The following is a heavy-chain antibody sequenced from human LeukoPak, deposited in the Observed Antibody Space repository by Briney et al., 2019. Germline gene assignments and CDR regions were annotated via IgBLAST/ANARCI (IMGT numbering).Heavy chain of an antibody. CDR2: ISTTSGTV. CDR3: AKHGGIAARLGGAFDI. D-gene: IGHD6-6*01. Sequence: GRSLRLSCTASGFMFSNYSMNWVRQAPGRGLEWLSYISTTSGTVYYAESMKGRFTISRDNAKNTLYLQLNSLRAEDTAVYYCAKHGGIAARLGGAFDIWGQGTMVTVSS. CDR1: GFMFSNYS. V-gene: IGHV3-48*01. J-gene: IGHJ3*02.